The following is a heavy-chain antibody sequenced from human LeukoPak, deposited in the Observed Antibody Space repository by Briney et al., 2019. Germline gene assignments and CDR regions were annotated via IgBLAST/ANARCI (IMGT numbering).Heavy chain of an antibody. Sequence: GASVKVSCEASGYTFTSYGISWVRQAPGQGREWMGWIRAYNGNTNYAQKLQGRVTATTDPSTSTAYMELRSLRSDDTAVYYCARVGTIFGVVIIPTTSPFDYWGQGTLVTVSS. CDR2: IRAYNGNT. D-gene: IGHD3-3*01. CDR3: ARVGTIFGVVIIPTTSPFDY. CDR1: GYTFTSYG. J-gene: IGHJ4*02. V-gene: IGHV1-18*01.